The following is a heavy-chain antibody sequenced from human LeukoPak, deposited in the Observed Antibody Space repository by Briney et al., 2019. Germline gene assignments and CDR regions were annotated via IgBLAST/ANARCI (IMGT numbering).Heavy chain of an antibody. CDR2: IWFDGSNK. V-gene: IGHV3-30*02. D-gene: IGHD1-26*01. Sequence: GGSLRLSCAASGFIFSNDAMHWVRQAPGKGLEWVAFIWFDGSNKHYADSVKGRFTISRDNSEDTLYLQMNSLRAEDTAVYYCATSGNYYLKYWGQGTLVTVSS. J-gene: IGHJ4*02. CDR3: ATSGNYYLKY. CDR1: GFIFSNDA.